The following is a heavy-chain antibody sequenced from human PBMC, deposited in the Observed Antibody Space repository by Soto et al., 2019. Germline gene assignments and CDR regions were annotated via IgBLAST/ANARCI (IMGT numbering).Heavy chain of an antibody. CDR2: INPNSGGT. Sequence: ASVKVSCKASGYTFTGYYMHRVRQAPGQGLEWMGWINPNSGGTNYAQKFQGRVTMTRDTSISTAYMELSRLRSDDTAVYYCASERYYDILTGSSWFDPWGQGTLVTV. D-gene: IGHD3-9*01. V-gene: IGHV1-2*02. J-gene: IGHJ5*02. CDR1: GYTFTGYY. CDR3: ASERYYDILTGSSWFDP.